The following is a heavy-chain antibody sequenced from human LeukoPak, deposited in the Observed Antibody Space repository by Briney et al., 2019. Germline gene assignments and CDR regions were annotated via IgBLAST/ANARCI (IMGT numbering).Heavy chain of an antibody. Sequence: SETLSLTSTVSGGSISSYYWSWIRQPAGKGLEWIGRIYTSGSTNYNPSLKSRVTMSVDTSKNQFSLKLSSVTAADTAVYYCARGPIVTGVVDYWGQGTLVTVSS. CDR2: IYTSGST. D-gene: IGHD3-16*02. CDR3: ARGPIVTGVVDY. CDR1: GGSISSYY. J-gene: IGHJ4*02. V-gene: IGHV4-4*07.